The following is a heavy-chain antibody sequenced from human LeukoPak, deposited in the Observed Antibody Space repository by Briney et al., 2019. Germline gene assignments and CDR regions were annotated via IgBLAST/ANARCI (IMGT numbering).Heavy chain of an antibody. D-gene: IGHD3-10*01. Sequence: SETLPLTCAVYGGSFNGYYWSWIRQPPGKGLEWIGEINHGGSTNYNPSLKSRVTISVDTSKNQFSLKLSSVTAADTAVYYCARGGRYYGSGNYQIYYYYYMDVWVKGTTVTVSS. J-gene: IGHJ6*03. CDR1: GGSFNGYY. CDR3: ARGGRYYGSGNYQIYYYYYMDV. V-gene: IGHV4-34*01. CDR2: INHGGST.